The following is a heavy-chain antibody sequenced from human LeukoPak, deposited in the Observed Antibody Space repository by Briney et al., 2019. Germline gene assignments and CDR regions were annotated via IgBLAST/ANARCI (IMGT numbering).Heavy chain of an antibody. CDR3: ARHANYYYGMDV. J-gene: IGHJ6*02. CDR1: GGSISSYY. CDR2: IYYSGST. V-gene: IGHV4-59*08. Sequence: PSETLSLTCTVSGGSISSYYWSWIRQPPGKGLEGIGYIYYSGSTNYNPSLKSRVTISVDTSKNQFSLKLSSVTAADTAVYYCARHANYYYGMDVWGQGTTVTVSS.